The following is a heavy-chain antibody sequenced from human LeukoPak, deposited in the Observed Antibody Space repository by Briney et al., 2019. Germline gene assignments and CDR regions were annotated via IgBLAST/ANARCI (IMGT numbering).Heavy chain of an antibody. CDR1: GYSISSVYS. CDR3: ARDRGNLDAFDI. CDR2: IYHSGST. J-gene: IGHJ3*02. Sequence: LETLSLTCTVSGYSISSVYSWGWIRQPPGKGLGWIGSIYHSGSTYYNPSLKSRVTISVDTSKNQFSLKLSSVTAADTAVYYCARDRGNLDAFDIWGQGTMVTVSS. V-gene: IGHV4-38-2*02. D-gene: IGHD4-23*01.